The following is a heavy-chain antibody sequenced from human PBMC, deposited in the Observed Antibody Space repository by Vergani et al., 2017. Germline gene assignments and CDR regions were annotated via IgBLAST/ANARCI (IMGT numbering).Heavy chain of an antibody. J-gene: IGHJ6*02. D-gene: IGHD3-9*01. CDR1: GFTFSSYA. CDR3: ARGILTGYYYYYYGMDV. V-gene: IGHV3-64*01. Sequence: EVQLVESGGGLVQPGGSLRLSCAASGFTFSSYAMHWVRQAPGKGLEYVSAISSNGGSTYYANSVKGRFTISRDNSKNTLYLQMGSLRAEDMAVYYCARGILTGYYYYYYGMDVWGQGTTVTVSS. CDR2: ISSNGGST.